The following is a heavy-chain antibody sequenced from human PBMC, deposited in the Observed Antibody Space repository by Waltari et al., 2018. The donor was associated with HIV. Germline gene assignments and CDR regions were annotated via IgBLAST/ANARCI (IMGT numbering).Heavy chain of an antibody. CDR2: IRYDGSNE. CDR3: AKPRHYYDSSGLDY. CDR1: GFTFSSYG. J-gene: IGHJ4*02. V-gene: IGHV3-30*02. D-gene: IGHD3-22*01. Sequence: QVQLVESGGGVVQPGGSLRLSWAASGFTFSSYGMDWVRQAPGRGLEWVAFIRYDGSNEYYADSVKGRFTISRDNSKNTLYLQMNSLRAEDTAVYYCAKPRHYYDSSGLDYWGQGTLVTVSS.